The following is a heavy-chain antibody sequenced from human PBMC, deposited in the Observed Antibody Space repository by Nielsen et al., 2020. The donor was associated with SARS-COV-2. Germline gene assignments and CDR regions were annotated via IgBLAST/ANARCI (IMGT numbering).Heavy chain of an antibody. CDR1: GFTFSSYG. V-gene: IGHV3-30*03. J-gene: IGHJ6*02. D-gene: IGHD5-24*01. Sequence: GGSLRLSCAASGFTFSSYGMHWVRQAPGKGLEWVAVISYDGSNKYYADSVKGRFTISRDNSKNPLYLQMNSLRAEDTAVYYCARVREMATMWEYYYYGMDVWGQGTTVTVSS. CDR2: ISYDGSNK. CDR3: ARVREMATMWEYYYYGMDV.